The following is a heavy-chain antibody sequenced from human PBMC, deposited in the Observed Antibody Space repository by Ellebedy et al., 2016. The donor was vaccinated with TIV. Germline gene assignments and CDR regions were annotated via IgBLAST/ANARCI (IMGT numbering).Heavy chain of an antibody. V-gene: IGHV3-23*01. J-gene: IGHJ3*02. D-gene: IGHD3-3*01. CDR1: GFTFKNYA. Sequence: PGGSLRLSCAASGFTFKNYALSWVRQAPGKGLEWVSAIGGSGGNTYYADSVKGRFTVSRDNSKNILYLQMNSLRAEGTALYYCAKDDNREGLLEWLFLDDAFDIWGQGTMVTVSS. CDR3: AKDDNREGLLEWLFLDDAFDI. CDR2: IGGSGGNT.